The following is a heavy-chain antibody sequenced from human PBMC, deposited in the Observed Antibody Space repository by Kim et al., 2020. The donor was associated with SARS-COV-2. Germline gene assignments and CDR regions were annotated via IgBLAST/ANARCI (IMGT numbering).Heavy chain of an antibody. Sequence: SETLSLTCAVYGGSFSDYYWAWIRQPPGKGLEWIGEIDRDGSTNYNPSLKSRVTISVDTSKNQFSLKLNYVTAADTAVYYCARQGVAVAGRSCCDYWGQGTLVTVSS. CDR3: ARQGVAVAGRSCCDY. J-gene: IGHJ4*02. D-gene: IGHD6-19*01. V-gene: IGHV4-34*01. CDR2: IDRDGST. CDR1: GGSFSDYY.